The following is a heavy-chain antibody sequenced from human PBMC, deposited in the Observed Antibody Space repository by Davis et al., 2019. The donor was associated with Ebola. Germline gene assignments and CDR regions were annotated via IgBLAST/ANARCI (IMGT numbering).Heavy chain of an antibody. Sequence: SETLSLTCAVYGASFSGYYWGWIRQAPGKGLEWIGEINHSGTTNYNPSLKSRVAMSVDTSKNQFSLKLNSVTAADTAVYYCASASYFRGSSGYLGYWGQGTLVTVSS. CDR3: ASASYFRGSSGYLGY. CDR2: INHSGTT. CDR1: GASFSGYY. D-gene: IGHD3-22*01. J-gene: IGHJ4*02. V-gene: IGHV4-34*01.